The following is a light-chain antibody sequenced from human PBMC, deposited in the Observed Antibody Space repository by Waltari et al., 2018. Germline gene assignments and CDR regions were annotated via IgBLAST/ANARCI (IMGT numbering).Light chain of an antibody. V-gene: IGLV1-47*01. J-gene: IGLJ3*02. CDR3: AAWDDSLSGRV. Sequence: QSVLTQPPSASGTPGPRVTISCSGSRSNIGNNYVFWYQPLPGTAPKLLIYRNNQRPSGVPDRFSGSKSGTSASLAISGLRSEDEADYYCAAWDDSLSGRVFGGGTKVTVL. CDR1: RSNIGNNY. CDR2: RNN.